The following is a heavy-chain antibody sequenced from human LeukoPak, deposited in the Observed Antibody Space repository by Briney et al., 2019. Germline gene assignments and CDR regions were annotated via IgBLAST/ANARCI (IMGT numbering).Heavy chain of an antibody. CDR1: GFTFSSYS. CDR2: ISSSSSYI. D-gene: IGHD3-10*01. CDR3: ARVEKSLLWFGELGETYMDV. Sequence: PGGSLRLSCAASGFTFSSYSMDWVRQAPGKGLEWVSSISSSSSYIYYADSVKGRFTISRDNAKNSLYLQMNSLRAEDTAVYYCARVEKSLLWFGELGETYMDVWGKGTTVTVSS. V-gene: IGHV3-21*01. J-gene: IGHJ6*03.